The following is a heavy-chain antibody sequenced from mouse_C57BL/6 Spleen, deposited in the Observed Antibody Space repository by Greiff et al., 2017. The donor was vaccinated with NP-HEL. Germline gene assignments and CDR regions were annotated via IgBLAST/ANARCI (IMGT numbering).Heavy chain of an antibody. J-gene: IGHJ2*01. Sequence: QVQLQQPGTELVKPGASVKLSCKASGYTFTSYWMHWVKQRPGQGLEWIGNINPSNGGTNYIEKFKSKATLTVDKSSSTAYMQLSSLTSEDSAVDYCARGAVVGRYFDYWGQGTTLTVSS. CDR3: ARGAVVGRYFDY. V-gene: IGHV1-53*01. CDR2: INPSNGGT. D-gene: IGHD1-1*01. CDR1: GYTFTSYW.